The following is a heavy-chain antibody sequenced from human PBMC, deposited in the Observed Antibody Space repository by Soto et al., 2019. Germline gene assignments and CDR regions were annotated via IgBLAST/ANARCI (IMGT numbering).Heavy chain of an antibody. CDR2: ISRGGSVI. CDR3: ASDSHAVDLGY. J-gene: IGHJ4*02. D-gene: IGHD3-10*01. Sequence: PGGSLRLSCAASGFPFSDSYMSWIRQAPGKGLEWVSYISRGGSVIYYADSVKGRFTISRDDAKNSLYLQMNSLRAEDTAIYYCASDSHAVDLGYWGQGTLVTVS. CDR1: GFPFSDSY. V-gene: IGHV3-11*01.